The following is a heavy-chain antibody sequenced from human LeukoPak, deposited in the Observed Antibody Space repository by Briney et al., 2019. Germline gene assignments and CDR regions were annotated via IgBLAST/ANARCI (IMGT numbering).Heavy chain of an antibody. D-gene: IGHD4-17*01. CDR3: AGTRTTVT. J-gene: IGHJ5*02. V-gene: IGHV3-21*01. CDR1: GFTFSNYN. CDR2: ISSTSSYI. Sequence: GGSLRLSCAASGFTFSNYNFYWVRQAPGKGLEWVSSISSTSSYIYYADSMKGRFTISRDNAKNSLYLQMNSLRAEDTAVYYCAGTRTTVTWGQGTLVTVSS.